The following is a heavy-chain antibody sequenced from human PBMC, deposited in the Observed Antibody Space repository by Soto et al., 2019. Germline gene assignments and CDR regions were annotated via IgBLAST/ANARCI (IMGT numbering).Heavy chain of an antibody. CDR1: GFTFSSYG. Sequence: GGSLRLSCAASGFTFSSYGMHWVRQAPGKGLEWVAVIWYDGSNKYYADSVKGRFTISRDNSKNTLYLQMNSLRAEDTAVYYCAREAGEHWELLHYYYGMDVWGQGTTVTVSS. J-gene: IGHJ6*02. D-gene: IGHD1-26*01. V-gene: IGHV3-33*01. CDR2: IWYDGSNK. CDR3: AREAGEHWELLHYYYGMDV.